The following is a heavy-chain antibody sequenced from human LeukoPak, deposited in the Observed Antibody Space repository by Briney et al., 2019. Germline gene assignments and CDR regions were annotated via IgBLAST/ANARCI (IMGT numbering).Heavy chain of an antibody. D-gene: IGHD1-26*01. CDR3: ARVAGQSGSYGGFDY. Sequence: ASVNDSCKASGYTFTSYYMHWVRQAPGQGLEWMGIINPSGGSTSYAQKFQGRVTMTRDTSTSTVYMELSSLRSEDTAVYYCARVAGQSGSYGGFDYWGQGTLVTVSS. J-gene: IGHJ4*02. V-gene: IGHV1-46*01. CDR2: INPSGGST. CDR1: GYTFTSYY.